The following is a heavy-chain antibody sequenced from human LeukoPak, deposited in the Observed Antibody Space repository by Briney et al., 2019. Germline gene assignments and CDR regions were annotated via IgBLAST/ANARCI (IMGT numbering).Heavy chain of an antibody. D-gene: IGHD6-13*01. CDR3: ARDTTAGDLDY. J-gene: IGHJ4*02. CDR2: ISSTGSTI. V-gene: IGHV3-48*03. CDR1: GFTFRSYE. Sequence: GGSLRLSCAASGFTFRSYEMNWVRQAPGKGLEWVSYISSTGSTIYYADSVKGRFTISRDNAKNSLHLQIDSLRAEDTAVYYCARDTTAGDLDYWGQGTLVTVSS.